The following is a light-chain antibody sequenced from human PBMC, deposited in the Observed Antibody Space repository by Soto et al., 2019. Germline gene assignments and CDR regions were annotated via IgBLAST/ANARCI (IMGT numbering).Light chain of an antibody. CDR2: GAS. V-gene: IGKV3-20*01. Sequence: EIVLTQSPGTLSLSPGERPTLSCSAIQSVSSSYLAWYQQKPGQAPRLLIYGASSRATGIPDRFSGTGSEADFTLSISRLEPEDFAVYYCQQYGSSPPRTFGQGTKVDIK. J-gene: IGKJ1*01. CDR1: QSVSSSY. CDR3: QQYGSSPPRT.